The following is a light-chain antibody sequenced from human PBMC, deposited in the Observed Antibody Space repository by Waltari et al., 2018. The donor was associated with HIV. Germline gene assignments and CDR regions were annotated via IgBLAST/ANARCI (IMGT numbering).Light chain of an antibody. Sequence: QSALTQPPSASGSHGQSVTISCTGTSSDVGGYKYVSWYQQHPGKAPKLLIYEVATRPPWVPDCVSGSDTGSTTSLPVSGLQAEDEAAYYCRSYTCSSNFVVFGGGTKLTVL. V-gene: IGLV2-8*01. J-gene: IGLJ2*01. CDR2: EVA. CDR3: RSYTCSSNFVV. CDR1: SSDVGGYKY.